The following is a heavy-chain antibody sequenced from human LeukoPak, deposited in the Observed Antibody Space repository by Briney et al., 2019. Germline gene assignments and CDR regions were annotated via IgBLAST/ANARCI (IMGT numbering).Heavy chain of an antibody. CDR1: GGSISSDGYY. D-gene: IGHD2-8*01. CDR2: IYYSGST. Sequence: SQTLSLTCTVSGGSISSDGYYWSWIRQHPGKGLEWIGYIYYSGSTYYNPSLKSRVTISVDTSKNQFSLKLTSVPAADTAVYYCAREGAPANPVSYFFDYWGQGTLVTVSS. V-gene: IGHV4-31*03. J-gene: IGHJ4*02. CDR3: AREGAPANPVSYFFDY.